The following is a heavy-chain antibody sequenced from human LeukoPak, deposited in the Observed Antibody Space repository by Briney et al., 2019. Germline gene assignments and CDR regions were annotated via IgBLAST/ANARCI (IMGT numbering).Heavy chain of an antibody. V-gene: IGHV3-64*04. CDR3: AKDVGKWESLHFFDY. CDR1: GFTFSSYA. D-gene: IGHD1-26*01. CDR2: IRSDGVDV. J-gene: IGHJ4*02. Sequence: GGSLRLSCSVSGFTFSSYAMHWVRQAPGKGLEYVSVIRSDGVDVYYTDSVKGRFTISRDDSRNTLYLQMNSLRGDDTAVYYCAKDVGKWESLHFFDYWGQGTLVTVSS.